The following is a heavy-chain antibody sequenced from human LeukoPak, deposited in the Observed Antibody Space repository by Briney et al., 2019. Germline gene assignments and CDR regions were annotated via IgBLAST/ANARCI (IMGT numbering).Heavy chain of an antibody. Sequence: PSETLSLTCSVSGGSISSSSYYWGWIRQPPGKGLEWIGSIYSSGNTYCNPSLKSRVTISVDTSKNQFSLRLYSVTAADTAVYYCATASYFGSGSYGYFDYWGQGTLVTVSS. CDR2: IYSSGNT. D-gene: IGHD3-10*01. CDR1: GGSISSSSYY. CDR3: ATASYFGSGSYGYFDY. V-gene: IGHV4-39*01. J-gene: IGHJ4*02.